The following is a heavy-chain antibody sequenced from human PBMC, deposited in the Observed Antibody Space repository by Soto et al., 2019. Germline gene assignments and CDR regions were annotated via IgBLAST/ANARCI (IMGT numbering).Heavy chain of an antibody. V-gene: IGHV1-69*01. D-gene: IGHD2-15*01. CDR1: VGTFSSYA. CDR2: VIPIFGTA. CDR3: ARSQGGSSSLDIYYYYYYGMDV. Sequence: QVQLVQSGAEVKKPGSSVKVSCKAPVGTFSSYAISWVRQAPGQGLEWMGGVIPIFGTAKYAQKFQGRVTITADESTSTGYMELRSLRSEDTAVYYCARSQGGSSSLDIYYYYYYGMDVWGQGTTVTVSS. J-gene: IGHJ6*02.